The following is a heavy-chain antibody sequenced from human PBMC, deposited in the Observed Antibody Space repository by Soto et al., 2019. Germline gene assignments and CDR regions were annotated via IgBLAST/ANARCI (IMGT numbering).Heavy chain of an antibody. V-gene: IGHV3-23*01. CDR1: GFTFSSYA. CDR3: AEVRPLAGDLDDAFDI. J-gene: IGHJ3*02. CDR2: ISGSGGST. Sequence: GGSLRLSCAASGFTFSSYAMSWVRQAPGKGLEWVSAISGSGGSTYYADSVKGRFTISRDNSKNTLYLQMNSLRAEDTVVYYCAEVRPLAGDLDDAFDIWGRGTMVTVSS. D-gene: IGHD7-27*01.